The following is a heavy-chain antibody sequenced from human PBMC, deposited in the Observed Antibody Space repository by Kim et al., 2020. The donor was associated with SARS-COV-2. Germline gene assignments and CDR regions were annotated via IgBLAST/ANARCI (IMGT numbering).Heavy chain of an antibody. CDR3: AKFAFPYFREDKFEF. D-gene: IGHD3-10*01. J-gene: IGHJ4*02. Sequence: GGSLRLSCAASGFTFRNFGMNWVRQAPGKGLEWVSSIDGSGDYTYHADSVKGRFTISRDNSKRTLYLQMNSLRAEDTAVYYCAKFAFPYFREDKFEFWGQGTLVTVSS. CDR2: IDGSGDYT. CDR1: GFTFRNFG. V-gene: IGHV3-23*01.